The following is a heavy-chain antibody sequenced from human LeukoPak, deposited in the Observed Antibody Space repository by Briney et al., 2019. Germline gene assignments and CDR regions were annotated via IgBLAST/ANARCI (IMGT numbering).Heavy chain of an antibody. D-gene: IGHD6-6*01. CDR3: ARFRPPQDCFDY. V-gene: IGHV4-39*01. Sequence: SETLSLTCTVSGGSISSSSSYYWGWIRQPPGKGLEWIGSIYYSGSNYNNPSFKSRVTISVDTSKNQFSLNLSSVTPADTAVYYCARFRPPQDCFDYWGQGTLVTVSS. CDR2: IYYSGSN. CDR1: GGSISSSSSYY. J-gene: IGHJ4*02.